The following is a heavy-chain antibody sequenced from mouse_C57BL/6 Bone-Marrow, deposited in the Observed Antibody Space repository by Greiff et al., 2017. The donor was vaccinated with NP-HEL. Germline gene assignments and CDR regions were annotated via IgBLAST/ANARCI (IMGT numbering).Heavy chain of an antibody. D-gene: IGHD2-2*01. CDR3: ARRGLRRYFDY. Sequence: QVQLQQPGAELVMPGASVKLSCKASGYTFTSYWVHWVKQRPGQGLEWIGEIDPSDSYTNYNQKFKGKSTLTVDKSSSTAYMQLSSLTSEDSAVYYCARRGLRRYFDYWGQGTTLTVSS. CDR2: IDPSDSYT. J-gene: IGHJ2*01. CDR1: GYTFTSYW. V-gene: IGHV1-69*01.